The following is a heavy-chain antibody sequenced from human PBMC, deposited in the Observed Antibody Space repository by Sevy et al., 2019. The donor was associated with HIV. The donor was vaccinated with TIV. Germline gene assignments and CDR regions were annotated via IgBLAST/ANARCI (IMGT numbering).Heavy chain of an antibody. CDR3: ARDRGNGFEEPEYYYMDV. J-gene: IGHJ6*03. D-gene: IGHD3-10*01. Sequence: SVKVSCKASGGTFSSYAISWVRQAPGQGLEWMGGIIPIFGTANYAQKFQGRVTITADKSTSTAYMELSSLRSEDTAVYYCARDRGNGFEEPEYYYMDVWGKGTTVTVSS. CDR2: IIPIFGTA. CDR1: GGTFSSYA. V-gene: IGHV1-69*06.